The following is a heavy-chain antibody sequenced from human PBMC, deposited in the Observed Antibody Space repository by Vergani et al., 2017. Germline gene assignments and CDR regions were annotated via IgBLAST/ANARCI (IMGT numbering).Heavy chain of an antibody. CDR2: IYTSGST. V-gene: IGHV4-61*02. J-gene: IGHJ6*02. Sequence: QVQLQESGPGLVKPSQTLSLTCTVSGGSISSGSYYWSWIRQPAGKGLEWIGRIYTSGSTNYNPSLKSRVTISVDTSKNQFSLKLSSVTAADPAVYYCARAQDYSNSHYYYYGMDVWGQGTTVTVSS. D-gene: IGHD4-11*01. CDR3: ARAQDYSNSHYYYYGMDV. CDR1: GGSISSGSYY.